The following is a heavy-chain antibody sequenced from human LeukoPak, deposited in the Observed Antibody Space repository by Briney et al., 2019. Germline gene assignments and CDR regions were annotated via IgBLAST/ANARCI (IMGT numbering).Heavy chain of an antibody. V-gene: IGHV4-59*08. CDR1: GGSISDYY. J-gene: IGHJ4*02. D-gene: IGHD6-19*01. Sequence: SETLSLTCTVSGGSISDYYWTWIRRPPGKGPEWIGYTHYGGSTNYNPSLKSRVTISVDTSKNQFSLKLSSVTAADTAVYYCASESVALAGIDYWGQGTLVTVSS. CDR3: ASESVALAGIDY. CDR2: THYGGST.